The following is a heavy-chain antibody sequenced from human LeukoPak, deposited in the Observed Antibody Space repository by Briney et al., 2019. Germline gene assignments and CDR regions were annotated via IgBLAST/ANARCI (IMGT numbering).Heavy chain of an antibody. J-gene: IGHJ4*02. CDR3: AKDSNELELPMYYFDY. Sequence: HPGGSLRLSCAASGFTFSSYAMSWVRQAPGKGLEWVSAISGSGGSTYYADSVKGRFTISRDNSKNTLYLQMNSLRAEDTAVYYCAKDSNELELPMYYFDYWGQGTLVTVSS. CDR2: ISGSGGST. V-gene: IGHV3-23*01. D-gene: IGHD1-7*01. CDR1: GFTFSSYA.